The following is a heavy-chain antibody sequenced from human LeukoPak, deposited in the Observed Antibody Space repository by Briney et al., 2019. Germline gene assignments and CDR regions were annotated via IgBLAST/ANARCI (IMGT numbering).Heavy chain of an antibody. V-gene: IGHV3-21*01. CDR2: ISKSSTYI. J-gene: IGHJ4*02. CDR3: AREVVIVVEPAANTIDY. D-gene: IGHD2-2*01. Sequence: GGSLRLSCAASGFTFRDYTMNWVRQAPGKGLEWVSAISKSSTYIKYADSVKGRFTVSRDNAKNSLFLQMNSLRVEDTAVFYCAREVVIVVEPAANTIDYWGQGTRVTVSS. CDR1: GFTFRDYT.